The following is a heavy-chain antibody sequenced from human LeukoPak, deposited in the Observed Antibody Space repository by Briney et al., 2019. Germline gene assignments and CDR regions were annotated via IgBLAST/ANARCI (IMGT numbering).Heavy chain of an antibody. D-gene: IGHD2-8*01. CDR1: GFTFSNYA. CDR3: VKSNWASYWYFDL. V-gene: IGHV3-23*01. J-gene: IGHJ2*01. CDR2: ISGSGSST. Sequence: GGSLRLSCAASGFTFSNYAMSWVRQAPGKGLEWVSGISGSGSSTHYADCVKGRFTISRDNSKNTLFSQMNSLRAEDTAVYYCVKSNWASYWYFDLWGRGTLVTVSS.